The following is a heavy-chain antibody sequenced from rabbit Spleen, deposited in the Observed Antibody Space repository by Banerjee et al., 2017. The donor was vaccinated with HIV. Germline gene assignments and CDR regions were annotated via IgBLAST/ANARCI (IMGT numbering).Heavy chain of an antibody. CDR3: ARDSNDWCFDV. D-gene: IGHD4-1*01. Sequence: QELVESGGGLIQPGESLKLSCKASGIDFSSYGISWVRQAPGKGLEWIGYIDPVFGITYYANWVNGRFSISRENAQNMVFLRMTSLTAADTATYFCARDSNDWCFDVWGQGTLVTVS. V-gene: IGHV1S7*01. CDR1: GIDFSSYG. J-gene: IGHJ6*01. CDR2: IDPVFGIT.